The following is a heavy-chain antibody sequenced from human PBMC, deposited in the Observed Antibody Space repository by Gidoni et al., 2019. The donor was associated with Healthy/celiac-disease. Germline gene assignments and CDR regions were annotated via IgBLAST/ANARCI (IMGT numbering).Heavy chain of an antibody. D-gene: IGHD1-26*01. CDR3: ARDARELLPLWWFDP. CDR2: IWYDGSNK. J-gene: IGHJ5*02. Sequence: QVQLVESGGGVVQPGRSLRLSCAASGFTFSSYGMHWVRQAPGKGLEWVAVIWYDGSNKYYADSVKGRFTISRDNSKNTLYLQMNSLRAEDTVVYYCARDARELLPLWWFDPWGQGTLVTVSS. V-gene: IGHV3-33*01. CDR1: GFTFSSYG.